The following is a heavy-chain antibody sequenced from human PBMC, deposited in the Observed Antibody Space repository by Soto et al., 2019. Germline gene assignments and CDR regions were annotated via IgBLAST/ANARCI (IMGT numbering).Heavy chain of an antibody. CDR2: INQDGSEK. J-gene: IGHJ4*02. CDR1: ALTFRDNW. V-gene: IGHV3-7*01. D-gene: IGHD3-10*01. Sequence: GVLRLSCAASALTFRDNWMSWVRQAPGKGLEWVANINQDGSEKSYVDSVKGRFTISRDRAKSSVYLHLSSLRAGDTAVYFCARGSGSSYFDFWGQGTLVTVSS. CDR3: ARGSGSSYFDF.